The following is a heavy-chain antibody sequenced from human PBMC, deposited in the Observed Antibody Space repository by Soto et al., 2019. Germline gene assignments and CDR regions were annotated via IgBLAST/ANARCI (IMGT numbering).Heavy chain of an antibody. CDR3: ARGDPYDFWSGYYPNWFDP. CDR1: GGSFSGYY. Sequence: SETLSLTCAVYGGSFSGYYWSWIRQPPGKGLEWIGEINHSGSTNYNPSLMSRVTISVDTSKNQFSLKLSSVTAADTAVYYCARGDPYDFWSGYYPNWFDPWGQGTLVTVSS. D-gene: IGHD3-3*01. J-gene: IGHJ5*02. V-gene: IGHV4-34*01. CDR2: INHSGST.